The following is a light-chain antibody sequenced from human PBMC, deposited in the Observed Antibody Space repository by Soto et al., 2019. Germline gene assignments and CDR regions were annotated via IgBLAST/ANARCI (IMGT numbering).Light chain of an antibody. CDR2: GAS. V-gene: IGKV3-15*01. CDR3: QQYHNWPPQYT. CDR1: QSVASN. J-gene: IGKJ2*01. Sequence: EIVMTQSPASLSVSPGDGATLSCRASQSVASNVAWYQQKPGQGPRLLIHGASTRAVGVPARFSGSGSGTDFTLTINSLQSEDVAVYYGQQYHNWPPQYTFGQGTKLQIK.